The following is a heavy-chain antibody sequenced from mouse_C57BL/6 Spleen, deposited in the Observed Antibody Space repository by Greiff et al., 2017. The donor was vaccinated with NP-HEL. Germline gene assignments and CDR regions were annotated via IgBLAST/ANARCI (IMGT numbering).Heavy chain of an antibody. CDR1: GYTFTSYW. D-gene: IGHD2-13*01. V-gene: IGHV1-7*01. Sequence: VQLQQSGAELAKPGASVKLSCKASGYTFTSYWMHWVKQRPGQGLEWIGYINPSSGYTKYNQKFKDKATLTADKSSSTAYMQLSGLTYEDSAVYYCARDYAESYYAMDYWGQGTSVTVSS. CDR3: ARDYAESYYAMDY. CDR2: INPSSGYT. J-gene: IGHJ4*01.